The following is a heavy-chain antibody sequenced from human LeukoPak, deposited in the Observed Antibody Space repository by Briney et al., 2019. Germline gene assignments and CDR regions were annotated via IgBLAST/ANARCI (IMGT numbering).Heavy chain of an antibody. CDR1: GFTFSSYG. CDR3: ARGDSGDSSGYYDAFDI. J-gene: IGHJ3*02. CDR2: IRYDGSNK. V-gene: IGHV3-30*02. Sequence: GGSLRLSCAASGFTFSSYGMHWVRQAPGKGLEWVAFIRYDGSNKYYADSVKGRFTISRDNSKNTLYLQMNSLRAEDMAVYYCARGDSGDSSGYYDAFDIWGQGTMVTVSS. D-gene: IGHD3-22*01.